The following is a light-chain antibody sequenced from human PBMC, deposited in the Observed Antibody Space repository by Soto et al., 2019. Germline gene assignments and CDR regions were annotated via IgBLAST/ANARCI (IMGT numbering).Light chain of an antibody. CDR1: QSLVHSDGNTY. Sequence: DVVLTQSPLSLPVTLGQPASISCRSSQSLVHSDGNTYLSWFQQRPGQSPRRLIYKVSNCDSGVPDRFSGRGSVPDCTLKNSSVEAEDVGFYYCMQATYWPWTFGQGTKVAIK. CDR3: MQATYWPWT. J-gene: IGKJ1*01. CDR2: KVS. V-gene: IGKV2-30*02.